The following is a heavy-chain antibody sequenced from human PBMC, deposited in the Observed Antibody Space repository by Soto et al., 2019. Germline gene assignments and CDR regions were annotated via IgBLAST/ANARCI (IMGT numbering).Heavy chain of an antibody. J-gene: IGHJ6*02. CDR1: GDSINNGYW. V-gene: IGHV4-4*02. D-gene: IGHD6-19*01. Sequence: QVQLQESGPGLVKPSGTLSLTCGVSGDSINNGYWWTWVRQPPGKGLEWIGAQHHSGSTNYNLSLKSRGSLSLYKAKNQVSLHLSSVTAADTAVYFCASSSGWWRLDVWGQGTTVTVSS. CDR2: QHHSGST. CDR3: ASSSGWWRLDV.